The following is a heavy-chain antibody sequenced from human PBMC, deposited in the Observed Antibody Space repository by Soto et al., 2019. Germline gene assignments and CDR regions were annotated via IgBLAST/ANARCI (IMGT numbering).Heavy chain of an antibody. D-gene: IGHD3-10*01. V-gene: IGHV4-30-2*01. CDR1: GGSVSSGDFS. CDR3: ARSRSWDGLDF. CDR2: IYHSGTT. J-gene: IGHJ4*03. Sequence: PSETLSLTCAVSGGSVSSGDFSWCWIRQPPGKGLEWVGYIYHSGTTYYHPSLKRRLTISLDRSNNQFSLKLASVTAADSAVYFCARSRSWDGLDFWGQGALVTSPQ.